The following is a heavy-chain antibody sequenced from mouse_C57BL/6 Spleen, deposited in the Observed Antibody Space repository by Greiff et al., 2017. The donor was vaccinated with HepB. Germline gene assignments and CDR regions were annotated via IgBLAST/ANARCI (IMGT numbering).Heavy chain of an antibody. J-gene: IGHJ1*03. V-gene: IGHV5-4*03. CDR3: ARAITTVVHFDV. D-gene: IGHD1-1*01. CDR2: ISDGGSYT. Sequence: EVMLVESGGGLVKPGGSLKLSCAASGFTFSSYAMSWVRQTPEKRLEWVATISDGGSYTYYPDNVKGRFTISRDNANNNLYLQMSHLKSEDTAMYYCARAITTVVHFDVWGTGTTVTVSS. CDR1: GFTFSSYA.